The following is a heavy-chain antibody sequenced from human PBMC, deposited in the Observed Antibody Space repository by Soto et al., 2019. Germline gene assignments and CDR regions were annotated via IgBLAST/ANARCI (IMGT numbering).Heavy chain of an antibody. D-gene: IGHD4-17*01. CDR3: ARLLNGDYVDY. J-gene: IGHJ4*02. Sequence: SETLSLTCTVSGGSISSYYWSWIRQPPGKGLEWIGYIYYSGSTNYNPSLKSRVTISVDTSKNQFSLKLSSVTAADTAVYYCARLLNGDYVDYWGQGTLVTVS. V-gene: IGHV4-59*08. CDR1: GGSISSYY. CDR2: IYYSGST.